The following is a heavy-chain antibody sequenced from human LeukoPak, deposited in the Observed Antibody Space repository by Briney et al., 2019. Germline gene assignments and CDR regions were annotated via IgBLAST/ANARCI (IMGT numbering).Heavy chain of an antibody. D-gene: IGHD2-2*01. CDR2: ISSSGSAI. CDR3: AKALVVVPAALIGN. CDR1: GFTFSDYY. V-gene: IGHV3-11*04. Sequence: PGGFLRLSCAASGFTFSDYYMSWIRQAPGKGLEWISYISSSGSAIYYADSVKGRFTISRDNSKNTLYLQMNSLRAEDTAVYYCAKALVVVPAALIGNWGQGTLVTVSS. J-gene: IGHJ4*02.